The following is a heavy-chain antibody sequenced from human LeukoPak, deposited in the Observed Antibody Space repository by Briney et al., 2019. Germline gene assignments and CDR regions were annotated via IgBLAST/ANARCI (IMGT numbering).Heavy chain of an antibody. D-gene: IGHD3-22*01. CDR3: VSSFYYDSRDY. CDR1: GGSFSGYF. CDR2: ITPSGST. V-gene: IGHV4-34*01. J-gene: IGHJ4*02. Sequence: PSETLSLTCVVYGGSFSGYFWSWIRQPPGKGLEWIGEITPSGSTNYSPSLKSRVSISIDTSKKKLSLRLTSVTAADSAVYYCVSSFYYDSRDYWGQGTLVTVSS.